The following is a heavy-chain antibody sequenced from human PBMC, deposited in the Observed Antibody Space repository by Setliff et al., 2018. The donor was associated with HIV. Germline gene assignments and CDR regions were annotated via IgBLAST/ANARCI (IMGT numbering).Heavy chain of an antibody. CDR3: ARRAYGNSGPFDY. Sequence: PGGSLRLSCGASGFTFKTFAMHWVRQAPGKGLEWVSVITYDGSSKYYADSVKGRFTVSRDNAKNSLFLQMNTLRAEDTAVYYCARRAYGNSGPFDYWGQGTLVTVS. V-gene: IGHV3-30*07. CDR1: GFTFKTFA. J-gene: IGHJ4*02. CDR2: ITYDGSSK. D-gene: IGHD4-17*01.